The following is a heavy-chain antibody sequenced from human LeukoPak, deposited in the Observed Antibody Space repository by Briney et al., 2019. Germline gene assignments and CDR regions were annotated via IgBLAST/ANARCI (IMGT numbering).Heavy chain of an antibody. Sequence: GGSLRLSCVGSGFSLSGDWMTWVRQAPGTGLEWVANTREDGGETYYVDSVKGRFTISRDNAKNSVYLQMNNLRAEDTAVYFCARPVNRLFLFWGPGTRVTVSS. CDR3: ARPVNRLFLF. J-gene: IGHJ4*02. CDR1: GFSLSGDW. D-gene: IGHD4/OR15-4a*01. CDR2: TREDGGET. V-gene: IGHV3-7*01.